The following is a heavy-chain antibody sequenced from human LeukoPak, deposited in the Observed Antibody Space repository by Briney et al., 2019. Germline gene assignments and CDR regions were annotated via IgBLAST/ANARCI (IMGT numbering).Heavy chain of an antibody. V-gene: IGHV1-18*01. J-gene: IGHJ5*02. CDR2: ISAYNGNT. Sequence: GASVKVSCKASGYTFTSYGISWVRQAPGQGLEWMGWISAYNGNTNYAQKLQGRVTMTTETSTSTAYMELRSLRSDDTAVYYCARGAAPMVRGANPSNWFDPWGQGTLVTVSS. D-gene: IGHD3-10*01. CDR3: ARGAAPMVRGANPSNWFDP. CDR1: GYTFTSYG.